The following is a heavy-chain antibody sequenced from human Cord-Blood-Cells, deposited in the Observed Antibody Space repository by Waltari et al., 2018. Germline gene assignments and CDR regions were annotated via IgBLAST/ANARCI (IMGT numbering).Heavy chain of an antibody. CDR2: IYYSGST. CDR1: GGSISSSSYY. V-gene: IGHV4-39*01. D-gene: IGHD6-13*01. Sequence: QLQLQESGPGLVKPSETLSLTCTVSGGSISSSSYYWGWIRQPPGKGLEWIASIYYSGSTYNNPCLKSRVTVSVDTTKIQFSLKLSSVTAADTAVYYCARYSSSWYWGQRTLVTVSS. J-gene: IGHJ4*02. CDR3: ARYSSSWY.